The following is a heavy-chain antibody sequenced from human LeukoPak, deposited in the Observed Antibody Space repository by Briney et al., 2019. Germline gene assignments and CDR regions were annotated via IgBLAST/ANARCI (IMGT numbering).Heavy chain of an antibody. CDR3: ARAVGGDGSGSL. CDR2: IYYRVTS. Sequence: SETLSLTCTVSGDSTSTYYWSWIRQPPGKGLEWIGYIYYRVTSDYNPSLKSRVTMSVDMSTRQISLKLSSVTAADTAVYYCARAVGGDGSGSLWGPGTLVTVS. V-gene: IGHV4-59*01. CDR1: GDSTSTYY. J-gene: IGHJ4*02. D-gene: IGHD3-10*01.